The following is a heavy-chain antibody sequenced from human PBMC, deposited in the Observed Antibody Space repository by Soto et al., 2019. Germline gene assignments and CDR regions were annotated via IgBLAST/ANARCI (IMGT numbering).Heavy chain of an antibody. V-gene: IGHV1-46*02. J-gene: IGHJ4*02. Sequence: QVQLVQSGAEVRKPGASVKVSCKPSGYTFNTYYLHWLRQAPGQALQWLVVIHPSGVGTTYAQKFLGRVTVTRDTSTTTVFIELSSLRSHDTAVYFCARRGHIAVVTSSFDNWGQGTLVTVSS. D-gene: IGHD2-21*02. CDR3: ARRGHIAVVTSSFDN. CDR1: GYTFNTYY. CDR2: IHPSGVGT.